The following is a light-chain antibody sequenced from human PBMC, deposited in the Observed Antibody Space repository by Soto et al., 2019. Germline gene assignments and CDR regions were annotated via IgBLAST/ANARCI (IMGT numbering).Light chain of an antibody. CDR2: KAS. V-gene: IGKV1-5*03. J-gene: IGKJ1*01. CDR3: QHYNSYSEA. Sequence: DIQMTQSPSTLSGSVGDRVTITCRASQTISSWLAWYQQKPGKAPKLLIYKASTLKSGVPSRFSGSGSGTEFALTISSLQRDDFATYYCQHYNSYSEAFGQVTKVDIK. CDR1: QTISSW.